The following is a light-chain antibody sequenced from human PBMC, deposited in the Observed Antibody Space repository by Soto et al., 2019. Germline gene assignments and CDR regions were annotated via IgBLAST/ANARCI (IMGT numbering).Light chain of an antibody. CDR2: DAS. J-gene: IGKJ3*01. Sequence: DIQMTQSPSSLSASVGDRVTITCQASQDISNYLNWYQQKPRKAPKLLIYDASNLETGVPSRFSGSGSGTDFTFTITSLQPEDVATYYCQQYDNLPPLTFGPGTKVDIK. CDR3: QQYDNLPPLT. CDR1: QDISNY. V-gene: IGKV1-33*01.